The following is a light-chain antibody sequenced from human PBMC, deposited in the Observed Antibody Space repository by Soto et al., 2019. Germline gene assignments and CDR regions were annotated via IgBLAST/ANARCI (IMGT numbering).Light chain of an antibody. Sequence: EIVLTQSPGTLSLSPGERATLSCRASQSVGSTYLAWYQQKPGQAPRLLIFCASSRATGIPDRFSGSGSGSDFTLTISRLEREDFAVFYFLQYGTLPLTLGGGPKVDI. CDR2: CAS. CDR1: QSVGSTY. CDR3: LQYGTLPLT. J-gene: IGKJ4*01. V-gene: IGKV3-20*01.